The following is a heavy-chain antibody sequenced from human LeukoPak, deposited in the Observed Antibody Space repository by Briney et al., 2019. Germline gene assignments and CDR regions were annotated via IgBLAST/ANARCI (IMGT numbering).Heavy chain of an antibody. CDR2: ISYDGTYK. CDR3: ARDLMLGYGMDV. CDR1: GFTFSSHS. J-gene: IGHJ6*02. V-gene: IGHV3-30-3*01. Sequence: GGSLRLSCAASGFTFSSHSIHWVRQAPGMGLEWVAAISYDGTYKYYADSVKGRFTISRDNSKHTLYLQMNSLRAEGTALYYCARDLMLGYGMDVWGQGTTVTVS. D-gene: IGHD3-10*02.